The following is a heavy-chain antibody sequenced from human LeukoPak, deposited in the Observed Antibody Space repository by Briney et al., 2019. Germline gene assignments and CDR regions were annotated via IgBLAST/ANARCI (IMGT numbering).Heavy chain of an antibody. Sequence: SGTLSLTCAVSGGSISSSNWWSWVRPPPGKGLEWIGEIYHSGSTNYNPSLKSRVTISVDKSKNQFSLKLSSVTAADTAVYYCARDLRGDPWAFDYWGQGTLVTVSS. V-gene: IGHV4-4*02. CDR1: GGSISSSNW. CDR3: ARDLRGDPWAFDY. J-gene: IGHJ4*02. D-gene: IGHD2-21*02. CDR2: IYHSGST.